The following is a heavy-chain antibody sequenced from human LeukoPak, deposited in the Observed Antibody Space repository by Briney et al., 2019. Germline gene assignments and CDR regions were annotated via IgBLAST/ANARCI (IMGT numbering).Heavy chain of an antibody. CDR2: ISFDGSMN. CDR1: GFTFTTYG. CDR3: ARDPGPGYSSGWYRGKNNWFDP. D-gene: IGHD6-19*01. J-gene: IGHJ5*02. V-gene: IGHV3-30*03. Sequence: PGGSLRLSCAASGFTFTTYGMHWVRQAPGKGLEWVAFISFDGSMNFYADSVKGRFTISRDNSKNTLHLHMNSLRAEDTAVYYCARDPGPGYSSGWYRGKNNWFDPWGQGTLVTVSS.